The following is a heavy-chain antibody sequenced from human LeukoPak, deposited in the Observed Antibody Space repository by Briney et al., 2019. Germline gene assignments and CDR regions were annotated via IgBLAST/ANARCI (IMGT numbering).Heavy chain of an antibody. CDR1: GFTFSDSA. D-gene: IGHD1-26*01. V-gene: IGHV3-23*01. CDR2: ISGSSGSK. CDR3: AKGSKFSGTYYFDY. J-gene: IGHJ4*02. Sequence: GGSLRLSCAASGFTFSDSAMSWVRQAPRKGLEWVSSISGSSGSKFHADSVKGRFTISRDNSKGTLYLQMNSLRAEDTALYYCAKGSKFSGTYYFDYWGQGTLVTVSS.